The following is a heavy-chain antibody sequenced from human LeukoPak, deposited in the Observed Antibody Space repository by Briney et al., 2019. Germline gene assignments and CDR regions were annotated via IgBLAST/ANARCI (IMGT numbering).Heavy chain of an antibody. CDR2: IKQDGSEK. J-gene: IGHJ4*02. CDR3: ARSQYYYDSSGYTYFDY. CDR1: GFTFSSYW. V-gene: IGHV3-7*01. Sequence: GGSLRLSCAASGFTFSSYWMSWVRQAPGKGLEWVANIKQDGSEKYYVDSVKGRFTISRDNAKSSLYLQMNSLRAEDTAVYYCARSQYYYDSSGYTYFDYWGQGTLVTVSS. D-gene: IGHD3-22*01.